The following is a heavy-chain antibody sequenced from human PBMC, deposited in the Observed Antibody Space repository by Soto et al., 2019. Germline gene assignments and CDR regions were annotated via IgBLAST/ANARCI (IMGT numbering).Heavy chain of an antibody. D-gene: IGHD3-22*01. CDR2: IIPIFGTA. V-gene: IGHV1-69*01. CDR3: ARSQYYYDSSGYFFGFDY. J-gene: IGHJ4*02. Sequence: QVQLVQSGAEVKKPGSSVKVSCKASGGTFSSYAISWVRQAPGQGLEWMGGIIPIFGTANYAQKFQGRVTITADESTSTGYMELSSLRSEDTAVYYCARSQYYYDSSGYFFGFDYWGQGTLVTVSS. CDR1: GGTFSSYA.